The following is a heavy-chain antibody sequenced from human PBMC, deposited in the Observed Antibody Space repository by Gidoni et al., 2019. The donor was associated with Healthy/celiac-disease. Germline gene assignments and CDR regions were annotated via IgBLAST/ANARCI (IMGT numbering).Heavy chain of an antibody. Sequence: EVQLLESGGGLVQPGGSLRLSCAASGSTFSSYAMSWVRQAPGKGLEWVSAISGSGGSTYYADSVKGRFTISRDNSKNTLYLQMNSLRAEDTAVYYCAKDQEYQLLFYWFDPWGQGTLVTVSS. V-gene: IGHV3-23*01. CDR3: AKDQEYQLLFYWFDP. J-gene: IGHJ5*02. D-gene: IGHD2-2*01. CDR2: ISGSGGST. CDR1: GSTFSSYA.